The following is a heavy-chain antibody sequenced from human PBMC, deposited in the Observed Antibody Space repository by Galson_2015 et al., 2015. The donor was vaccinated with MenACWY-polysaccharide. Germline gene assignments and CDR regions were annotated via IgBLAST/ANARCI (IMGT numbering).Heavy chain of an antibody. J-gene: IGHJ6*02. CDR3: ARGPLTYGSGLGVDV. CDR2: MNPNSGNT. Sequence: SVKVSCKASGYTFTGYDINWVRQATGQGLEWMGWMNPNSGNTGYAQKFLGRVTMTRSTSTSTAYMELISLRSEDTAVYYCARGPLTYGSGLGVDVWGQGTTVTVSS. CDR1: GYTFTGYD. V-gene: IGHV1-8*01. D-gene: IGHD3-10*01.